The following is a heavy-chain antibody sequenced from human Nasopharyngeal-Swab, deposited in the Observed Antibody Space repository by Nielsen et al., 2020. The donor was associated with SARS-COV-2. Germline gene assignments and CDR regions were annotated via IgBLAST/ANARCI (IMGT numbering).Heavy chain of an antibody. V-gene: IGHV3-23*01. J-gene: IGHJ6*03. CDR2: ISGSGGST. D-gene: IGHD3-22*01. CDR1: GFTFSSYA. Sequence: GESLKISCAASGFTFSSYAMSWVRQAPGKGLEWVSAISGSGGSTYYADSVKGRFTISRDNSKNTLYLQMNSLRAEDTAVYYCAKDEPYYDSGGYNYYCYYYMDVWGKGTTVTVSS. CDR3: AKDEPYYDSGGYNYYCYYYMDV.